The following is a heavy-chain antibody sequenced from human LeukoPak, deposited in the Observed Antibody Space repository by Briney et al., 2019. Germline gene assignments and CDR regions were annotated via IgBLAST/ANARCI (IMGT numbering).Heavy chain of an antibody. Sequence: SVSGRFTISRDNAKNSLYLHVNSLRDEDTAVYYCARGPRGSIAAAGTFFDYWGQGTLVTVSS. D-gene: IGHD6-13*01. V-gene: IGHV3-48*02. CDR3: ARGPRGSIAAAGTFFDY. J-gene: IGHJ4*02.